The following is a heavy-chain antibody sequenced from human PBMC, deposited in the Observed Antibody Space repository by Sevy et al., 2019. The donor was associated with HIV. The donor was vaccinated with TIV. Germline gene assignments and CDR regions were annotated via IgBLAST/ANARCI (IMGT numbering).Heavy chain of an antibody. CDR2: IYYTGTT. J-gene: IGHJ6*02. CDR1: GGSISSSSYY. CDR3: ARPNSMASYTLDV. V-gene: IGHV4-39*01. D-gene: IGHD3-10*01. Sequence: SETLSLTCTVSGGSISSSSYYWAWISQSPGKGLEWIGSIYYTGTTHSNPSLKSRVTISKDISKNQFFLRLRSVTAADTAMCFCARPNSMASYTLDVWGQGTTVTVSS.